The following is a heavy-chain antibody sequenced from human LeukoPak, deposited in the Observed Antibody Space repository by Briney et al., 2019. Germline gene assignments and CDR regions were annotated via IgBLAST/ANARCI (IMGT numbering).Heavy chain of an antibody. CDR1: GGSISSYY. CDR2: IYYSGST. D-gene: IGHD6-19*01. CDR3: ARGRGSGWSLRYYFDY. J-gene: IGHJ4*02. Sequence: SETLSLTCTVSGGSISSYYWSWIRQPPGKGLEWIGYIYYSGSTNYNPSLKSRVTISLDTSNQFSLKLSSVTAADTAVYYCARGRGSGWSLRYYFDYWGQGTLVTVCS. V-gene: IGHV4-59*01.